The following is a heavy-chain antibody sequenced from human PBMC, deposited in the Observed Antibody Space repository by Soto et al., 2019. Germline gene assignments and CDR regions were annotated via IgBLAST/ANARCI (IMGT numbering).Heavy chain of an antibody. D-gene: IGHD3-22*01. V-gene: IGHV3-23*01. Sequence: EVQLLESGGGLVQPGGSLRLSCAASGFTFSSYAMSWVRQAPGKGLEWVSAISGSGGSTYYADSVKGRFTISRDNSKNTLYLQMNSLRAEDKAVYYCAKDGGGGITMIVVGGFDYWGQGTLVTVSS. CDR1: GFTFSSYA. CDR2: ISGSGGST. J-gene: IGHJ4*02. CDR3: AKDGGGGITMIVVGGFDY.